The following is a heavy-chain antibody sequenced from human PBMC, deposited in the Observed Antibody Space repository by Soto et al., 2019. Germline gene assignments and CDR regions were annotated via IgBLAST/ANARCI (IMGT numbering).Heavy chain of an antibody. CDR2: FIPIFVSA. CDR1: GGTVSSYA. D-gene: IGHD3-10*01. Sequence: QVHLVQSGAEVKKAGSSVKVSCKASGGTVSSYAITWVRQAPGKGLEWMGVFIPIFVSAHYEQKFQGRVTITADESTSTAYMELSGLRSEDTAIYYCARDLSSDSTGFRGYDLWGQGTLVTVSS. CDR3: ARDLSSDSTGFRGYDL. V-gene: IGHV1-69*01. J-gene: IGHJ4*02.